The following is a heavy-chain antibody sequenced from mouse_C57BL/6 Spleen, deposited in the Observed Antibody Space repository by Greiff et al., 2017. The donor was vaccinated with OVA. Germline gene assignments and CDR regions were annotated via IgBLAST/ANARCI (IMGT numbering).Heavy chain of an antibody. CDR2: ISYSGST. J-gene: IGHJ2*01. D-gene: IGHD1-1*01. V-gene: IGHV3-8*01. CDR1: GYSITSDY. CDR3: AKGYYGSSYEDYFDY. Sequence: EVQGVESGPGLAKPSQTLSLTCSVTGYSITSDYWNWIRKFPGNKLEYMGYISYSGSTYYNPSLKSRISITRDTSKNQYYLQLNSVTTEDTATYYCAKGYYGSSYEDYFDYWGQGTTLTVSS.